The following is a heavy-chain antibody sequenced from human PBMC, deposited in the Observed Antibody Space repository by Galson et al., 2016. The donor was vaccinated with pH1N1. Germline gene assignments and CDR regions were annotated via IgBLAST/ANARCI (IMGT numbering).Heavy chain of an antibody. CDR3: ARNGYGDYVGYFGY. D-gene: IGHD4-17*01. CDR1: GFSLSTSGVG. Sequence: PALVKPTQTLTLTCTFSGFSLSTSGVGVGWIRQPPGKALEWLALIYWDDDKRYSPSLKSRLTITKDTSKNQVVLTMTNMDPVDTATYYCARNGYGDYVGYFGYWGQGTLVTVSS. J-gene: IGHJ4*02. CDR2: IYWDDDK. V-gene: IGHV2-5*02.